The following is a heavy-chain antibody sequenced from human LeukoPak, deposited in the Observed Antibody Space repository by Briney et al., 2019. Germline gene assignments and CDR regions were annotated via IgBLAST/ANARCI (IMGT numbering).Heavy chain of an antibody. Sequence: GGSLRPSCAASGFTFSSYAMSWVRQAPGKGLEWVSGVSSGGGSTYYADSVKGRFTLSRDNSKNTVYLQMNSLRAEDTAVYYCVKTWYGSGSPRHFDYWGQGTLVSVSS. J-gene: IGHJ4*02. V-gene: IGHV3-23*01. CDR2: VSSGGGST. CDR3: VKTWYGSGSPRHFDY. CDR1: GFTFSSYA. D-gene: IGHD3-10*01.